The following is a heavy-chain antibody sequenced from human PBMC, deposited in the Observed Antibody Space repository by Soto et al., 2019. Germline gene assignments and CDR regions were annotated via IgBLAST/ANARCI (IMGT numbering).Heavy chain of an antibody. D-gene: IGHD1-20*01. CDR2: ISYNGINK. Sequence: QVQLVESGGGMVQPGRSLRLSCAASKFTFSSYSMHWVRQAPGKGLEWVAVISYNGINKFYADSVKGRFTISRDNSKSILNLQMNSLRAEDTAVYYCARTALRRPITASGDFDPWGQGTLVIVSS. CDR1: KFTFSSYS. V-gene: IGHV3-30-3*01. J-gene: IGHJ5*02. CDR3: ARTALRRPITASGDFDP.